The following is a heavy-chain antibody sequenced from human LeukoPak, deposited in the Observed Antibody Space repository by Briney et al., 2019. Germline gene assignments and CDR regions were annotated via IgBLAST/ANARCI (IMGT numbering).Heavy chain of an antibody. CDR3: ARGISQYSSSSVFFFDY. CDR1: RFTFRSYT. D-gene: IGHD6-6*01. CDR2: ISYDGSNK. V-gene: IGHV3-30-3*01. Sequence: GGSLRLSCAASRFTFRSYTMHWVRQAPGKGLEWVAVISYDGSNKYYADSVKGRFTISRDNSKNTLYLQMNSLRAEDTAMYYCARGISQYSSSSVFFFDYWGQGTLVTVSS. J-gene: IGHJ4*02.